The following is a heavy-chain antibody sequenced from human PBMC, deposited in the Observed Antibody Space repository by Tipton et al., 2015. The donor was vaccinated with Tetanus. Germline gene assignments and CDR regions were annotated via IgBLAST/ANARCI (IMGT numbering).Heavy chain of an antibody. J-gene: IGHJ4*02. CDR3: ARGVWFGPGPRYYFDY. CDR1: GGSISYTNYY. CDR2: IYNTGNA. V-gene: IGHV4-39*01. D-gene: IGHD3-10*01. Sequence: TLSLTCSVSGGSISYTNYYWGWIRQAPGKGLEWIGSIYNTGNAYSNPALTSRVTMSVDASMIQFSLRLRSVTAADTAMYYCARGVWFGPGPRYYFDYWGQGTLVTVSS.